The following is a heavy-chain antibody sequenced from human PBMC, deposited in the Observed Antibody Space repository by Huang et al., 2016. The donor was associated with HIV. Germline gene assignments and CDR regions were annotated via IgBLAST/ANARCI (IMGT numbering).Heavy chain of an antibody. CDR3: AMSLRYQYDSRSYWGRYFDY. D-gene: IGHD3-16*01. CDR2: MIPLFRAP. J-gene: IGHJ4*02. CDR1: GGSFSDQI. V-gene: IGHV1-69*01. Sequence: QVQLEQSGPAVRKPGSSVKVSCQASGGSFSDQIISWVRQAPGQRFEWMGVMIPLFRAPAYAQEFKGRVTMTADESTATIYMELNSLTSEDTAVYYCAMSLRYQYDSRSYWGRYFDYWGQGTLVTVSS.